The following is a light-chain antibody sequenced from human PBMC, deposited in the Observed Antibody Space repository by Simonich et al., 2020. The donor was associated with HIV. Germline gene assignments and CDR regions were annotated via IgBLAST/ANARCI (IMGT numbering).Light chain of an antibody. CDR2: EGS. V-gene: IGLV2-14*02. Sequence: QSALTQPTSVSGSPGQSITISCTGTSSDVGSYDVVSWYQQHPGKAPKLIIYEGSKRPSGVSNRFSGSKSGNTASLTISGLQAEDEADYYCSSYTSSSTLVFGGGTKLTVL. CDR1: SSDVGSYDV. J-gene: IGLJ2*01. CDR3: SSYTSSSTLV.